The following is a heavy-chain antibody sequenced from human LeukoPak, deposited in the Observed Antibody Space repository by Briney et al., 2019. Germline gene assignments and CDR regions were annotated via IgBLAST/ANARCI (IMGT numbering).Heavy chain of an antibody. CDR3: AKDAHYYGSGSYGY. V-gene: IGHV3-23*01. D-gene: IGHD3-10*01. Sequence: GGSLRLSCAASGFTFSSYAMSWVRQAPGKGLEWVSAISGSGGSTYYADSVKGRFTISRDNSKNTLHLQMNSLRAEDTAVYYCAKDAHYYGSGSYGYWGQGTLVTVSS. CDR1: GFTFSSYA. J-gene: IGHJ4*02. CDR2: ISGSGGST.